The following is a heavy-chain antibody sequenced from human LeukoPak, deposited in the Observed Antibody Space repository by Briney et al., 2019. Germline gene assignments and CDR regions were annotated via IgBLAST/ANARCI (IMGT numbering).Heavy chain of an antibody. J-gene: IGHJ6*02. CDR3: ARDLNYDFWSGYYTANYYYGMDV. D-gene: IGHD3-3*01. CDR2: ISSSSSYI. V-gene: IGHV3-21*01. CDR1: GFTFSSYS. Sequence: PGGSLRLSCAASGFTFSSYSMNWVRQAPGKGLEWVSSISSSSSYIYYADSVKGRFTISRDNAKNSLYLQMNSLRAEDTAVYYCARDLNYDFWSGYYTANYYYGMDVWGQGTTVTVSS.